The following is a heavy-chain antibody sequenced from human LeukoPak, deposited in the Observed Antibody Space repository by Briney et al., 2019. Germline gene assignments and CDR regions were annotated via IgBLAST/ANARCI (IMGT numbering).Heavy chain of an antibody. J-gene: IGHJ4*02. Sequence: PGGSLRLSCAASGFTFGSYGMHWVRQAPGKGLEWVAFIRYDGTNKYYADSVKGRSTISRDNSKNTMYLQMNSLRAEDTAVYFCATGRDTAMVRLDYWGQGTLVTVSS. D-gene: IGHD5-18*01. CDR3: ATGRDTAMVRLDY. V-gene: IGHV3-30*02. CDR1: GFTFGSYG. CDR2: IRYDGTNK.